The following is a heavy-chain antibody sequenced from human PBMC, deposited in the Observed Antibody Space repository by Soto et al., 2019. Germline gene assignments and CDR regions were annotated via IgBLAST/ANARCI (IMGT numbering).Heavy chain of an antibody. V-gene: IGHV3-23*01. CDR1: GFAFSSYA. J-gene: IGHJ4*02. Sequence: GGSLRLSCAASGFAFSSYAMTWVRQATGKGLEWVSSVSGSGDSTYYADSVKGRFTISRDNSKSTLYLQMNSLRAEDTAVYYCAKDDTMIVVITPSWPNWGQGTQVTVSS. CDR3: AKDDTMIVVITPSWPN. CDR2: VSGSGDST. D-gene: IGHD3-22*01.